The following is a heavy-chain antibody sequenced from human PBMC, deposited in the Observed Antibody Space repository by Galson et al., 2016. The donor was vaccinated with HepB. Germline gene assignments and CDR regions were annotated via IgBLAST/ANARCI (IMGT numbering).Heavy chain of an antibody. D-gene: IGHD3-22*01. CDR3: TRGTDYYDSFPLFDY. CDR2: IRSKAYGGTT. Sequence: SLRLSCAASGFTFGDYAMSWFRQAPGKGLKWVGFIRSKAYGGTTEYAASVKGRFTISRDDSKSIAYLQMNSPKTEDTAVYYCTRGTDYYDSFPLFDYWGQGTLVTVSS. J-gene: IGHJ4*02. V-gene: IGHV3-49*03. CDR1: GFTFGDYA.